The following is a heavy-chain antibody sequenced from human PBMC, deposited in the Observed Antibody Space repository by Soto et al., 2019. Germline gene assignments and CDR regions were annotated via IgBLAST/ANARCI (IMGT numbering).Heavy chain of an antibody. J-gene: IGHJ4*02. V-gene: IGHV4-59*08. D-gene: IGHD2-15*01. CDR3: ASKKGLMQLDY. Sequence: PSETLSLTCTVSGVSISSYYWSWIRQPPGKGLERLGYIYYSGNPTYNPSLRSRVTIEVDTSKKQVSLRLNSVTAADTEVYHRASKKGLMQLDYWGQGAPVTVSS. CDR2: IYYSGNP. CDR1: GVSISSYY.